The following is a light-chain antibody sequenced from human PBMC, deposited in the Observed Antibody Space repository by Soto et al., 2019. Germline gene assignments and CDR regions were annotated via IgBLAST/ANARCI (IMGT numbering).Light chain of an antibody. Sequence: QSVLTQPRSVSGSPGQSVTISCTGTSIDVGGYDFVSWHQQHPGKAPKLVIYDVTKRPSGVPDRFSGSKSGNTASLTISGLQAEDEADYYCCSYEEIYDYLFGTGTKV. CDR1: SIDVGGYDF. J-gene: IGLJ1*01. CDR3: CSYEEIYDYL. CDR2: DVT. V-gene: IGLV2-11*01.